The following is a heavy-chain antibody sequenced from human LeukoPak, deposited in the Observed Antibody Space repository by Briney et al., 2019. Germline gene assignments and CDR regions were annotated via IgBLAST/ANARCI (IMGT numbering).Heavy chain of an antibody. CDR3: ASSPAYSSSWYAIDN. D-gene: IGHD6-13*01. Sequence: PGGSLRLSCAASGFTFSNYDMHWVRQAAGKGLEWVSGIGTAGDTYYPGSVKGRFTISRENAKNSLYLHMNSLSAGDTAVYYCASSPAYSSSWYAIDNWGQGTLVTVSS. V-gene: IGHV3-13*01. J-gene: IGHJ4*02. CDR2: IGTAGDT. CDR1: GFTFSNYD.